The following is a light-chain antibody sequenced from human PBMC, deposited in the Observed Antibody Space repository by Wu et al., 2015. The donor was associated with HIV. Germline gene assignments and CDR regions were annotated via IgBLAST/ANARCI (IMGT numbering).Light chain of an antibody. Sequence: EIVMTQSPDTLSVSPGERVTLSCKASQSVSSNLAWYQQKPGQAPRLLIYAASTRAAGIPARFSGSGSGTEFTLTINSMQSGDYAVYYCQQYNIWPLFGPGTKVDIK. V-gene: IGKV3-15*01. J-gene: IGKJ3*01. CDR2: AAS. CDR3: QQYNIWPL. CDR1: QSVSSN.